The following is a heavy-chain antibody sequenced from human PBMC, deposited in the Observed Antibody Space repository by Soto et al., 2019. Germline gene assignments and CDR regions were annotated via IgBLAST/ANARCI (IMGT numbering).Heavy chain of an antibody. CDR3: ARALLRYFDWPVFDP. D-gene: IGHD3-9*01. CDR2: IYYSGST. V-gene: IGHV4-59*01. CDR1: GGSISSYY. Sequence: SETLSLTCTVSGGSISSYYWSWIRQPPGKGLEWIGYIYYSGSTNYNPSLKSRVTISVDTSKNQFSLKLRSVTAADTAVYYCARALLRYFDWPVFDPWGQGTLVTVSS. J-gene: IGHJ5*02.